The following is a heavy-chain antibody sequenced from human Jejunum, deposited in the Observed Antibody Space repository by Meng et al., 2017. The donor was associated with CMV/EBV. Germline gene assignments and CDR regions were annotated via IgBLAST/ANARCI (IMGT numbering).Heavy chain of an antibody. V-gene: IGHV3-30*04. CDR2: SSSDGNDK. J-gene: IGHJ6*02. CDR1: GFTFSLYA. Sequence: SGFTFSLYAVHWVRQAPGKGLEWVAVSSSDGNDKFYADSVKGRFSISRDNSKNTLILQMSSLTTDDTAVYYCARDHYSDPTYTEYWGQGTTVTVSS. CDR3: ARDHYSDPTYTEY. D-gene: IGHD3-22*01.